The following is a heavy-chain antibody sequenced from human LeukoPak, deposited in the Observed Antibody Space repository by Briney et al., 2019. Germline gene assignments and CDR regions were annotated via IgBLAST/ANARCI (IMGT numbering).Heavy chain of an antibody. V-gene: IGHV3-74*01. CDR1: GFSFSTYW. Sequence: PGGSLRLSRAASGFSFSTYWMHWVRQAPGKGLVWVSRLNGYGTSSNYADSAKGRFTISRDNSQNTLYLQMNSLRAEDTAVYFCAKVLMAGDPAGISIFDYWGQGTLVTVSS. D-gene: IGHD3-10*01. CDR2: LNGYGTSS. J-gene: IGHJ4*02. CDR3: AKVLMAGDPAGISIFDY.